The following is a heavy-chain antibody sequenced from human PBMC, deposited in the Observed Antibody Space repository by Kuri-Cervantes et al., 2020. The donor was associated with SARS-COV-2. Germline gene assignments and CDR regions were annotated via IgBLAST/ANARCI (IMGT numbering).Heavy chain of an antibody. D-gene: IGHD2-15*01. V-gene: IGHV1-18*04. CDR1: GYTFTSYG. CDR3: ATSLKSLAYCSGGSCYHIDY. Sequence: ASVKVSCKASGYTFTSYGISWVRQAPGQGLEWMGWISAYNGNTNYAQKLQGRVTMTTDTSTSTAYMELRSLRSDDTALYYCATSLKSLAYCSGGSCYHIDYWGQGTLVTVSS. J-gene: IGHJ4*02. CDR2: ISAYNGNT.